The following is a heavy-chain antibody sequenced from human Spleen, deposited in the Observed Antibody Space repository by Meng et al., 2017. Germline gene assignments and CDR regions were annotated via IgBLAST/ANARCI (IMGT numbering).Heavy chain of an antibody. Sequence: QVQLQESGPGPVKPSGTLSLTCAVSGGSISSSSHYWGWIRQPPGKGLEWIGSIYDSGSTYYNPSLKSRVTISVDTSKNQFSLKLSSVTAADTAVYSCARHAGGSSWYYWFDPWGLGTLVTVSS. V-gene: IGHV4-39*01. CDR3: ARHAGGSSWYYWFDP. CDR2: IYDSGST. D-gene: IGHD6-13*01. CDR1: GGSISSSSHY. J-gene: IGHJ5*02.